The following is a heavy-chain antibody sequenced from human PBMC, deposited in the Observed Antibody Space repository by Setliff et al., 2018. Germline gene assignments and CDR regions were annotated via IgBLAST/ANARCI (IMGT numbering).Heavy chain of an antibody. CDR1: GYSFTSYY. D-gene: IGHD3-22*01. Sequence: ASVKVSCKASGYSFTSYYIHWVRQAPGQGLEWMGWINNYNTNTKYAQKLQGRVTMTTDTSTSTAYMELRSLRSDDTAVYYCARINFYVSSGYYYAPDYWGQGTLVTVSS. J-gene: IGHJ4*02. CDR3: ARINFYVSSGYYYAPDY. V-gene: IGHV1-18*04. CDR2: INNYNTNT.